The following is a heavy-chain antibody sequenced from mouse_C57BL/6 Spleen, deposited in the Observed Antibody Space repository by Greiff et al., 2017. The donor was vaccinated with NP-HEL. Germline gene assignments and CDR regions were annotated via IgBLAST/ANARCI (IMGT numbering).Heavy chain of an antibody. CDR2: ISSGSSTI. D-gene: IGHD2-4*01. CDR1: GFTFSDYG. Sequence: EVKVVESGGGLVKPGGSLKLSCAASGFTFSDYGMHWVRQAPEKGLEWVAYISSGSSTIYYADTVKGRFTISRDNAKNTLFLQMTSLRSEDTAMYYCARLIYYDYDRAMDYWGQGTSVTVSS. V-gene: IGHV5-17*01. J-gene: IGHJ4*01. CDR3: ARLIYYDYDRAMDY.